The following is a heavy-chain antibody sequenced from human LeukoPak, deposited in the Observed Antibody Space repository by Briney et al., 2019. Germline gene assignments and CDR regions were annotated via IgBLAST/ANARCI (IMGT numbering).Heavy chain of an antibody. Sequence: SETLSLTCAVYGGSFSGYYWSWIRQPPGKGLEWIGEINHSGSTNYNPSLKSRVTISVDTSKNQFSLKLSSVTAADTAVYYCAGRHDYGDYMVGGWFDPWGQGTLVTVSS. CDR2: INHSGST. V-gene: IGHV4-34*01. CDR3: AGRHDYGDYMVGGWFDP. CDR1: GGSFSGYY. D-gene: IGHD4-17*01. J-gene: IGHJ5*02.